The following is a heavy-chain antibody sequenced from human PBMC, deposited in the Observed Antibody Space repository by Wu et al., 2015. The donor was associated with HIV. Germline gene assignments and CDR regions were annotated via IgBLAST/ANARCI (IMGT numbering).Heavy chain of an antibody. V-gene: IGHV1-69*12. CDR1: GGIFSSYA. J-gene: IGHJ4*02. Sequence: QVQLVQSGAEVKKPGSSVKVSCKASGGIFSSYAISWVRQAPGQGLEWMGGIIPFFGTANYAQKFQGRVTITADESTSTAYMELSSLTSEDTAVYYCARDHSSHSFEYSSSYWGQGTLVTVSS. CDR2: IIPFFGTA. CDR3: ARDHSSHSFEYSSSY. D-gene: IGHD6-6*01.